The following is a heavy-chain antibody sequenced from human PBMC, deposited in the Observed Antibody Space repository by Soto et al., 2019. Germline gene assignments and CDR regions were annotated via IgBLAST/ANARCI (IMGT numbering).Heavy chain of an antibody. CDR1: GFTFSSYS. CDR3: AKDGAVARPITSKYGMDV. CDR2: ISGSGGST. J-gene: IGHJ6*02. D-gene: IGHD6-19*01. V-gene: IGHV3-23*01. Sequence: PGGSLRLSCAASGFTFSSYSMNWVRQAPGKGLEWVSAISGSGGSTYYADSVKGRFTISRDNSKNTLYLQMNSLRAEDTAVYYCAKDGAVARPITSKYGMDVWGQGTTVTVSS.